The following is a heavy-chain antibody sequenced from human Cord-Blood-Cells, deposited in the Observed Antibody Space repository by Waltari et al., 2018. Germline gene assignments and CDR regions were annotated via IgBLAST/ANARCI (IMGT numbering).Heavy chain of an antibody. J-gene: IGHJ3*02. CDR1: GFSLSNARMG. D-gene: IGHD5-18*01. Sequence: QVTSKESGPVLVKPTETLTLPCTVSGFSLSNARMGVSWTRQRPGKALEWLTHIFSNDEKSYSTSLKSRLTISKDTSKSQVVLTMTNVVPVDTATYYCARIRPRLWLEADAFDIWGQGTMVTVSS. V-gene: IGHV2-26*01. CDR2: IFSNDEK. CDR3: ARIRPRLWLEADAFDI.